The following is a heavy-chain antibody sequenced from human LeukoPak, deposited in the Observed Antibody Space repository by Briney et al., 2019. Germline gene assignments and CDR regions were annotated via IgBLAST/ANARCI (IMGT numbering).Heavy chain of an antibody. V-gene: IGHV1-69*06. J-gene: IGHJ6*03. CDR3: ARDAVVPAAPKSYYYYYMDV. CDR2: IIPIFGTA. Sequence: SVKVSCKASGGTFSSYAISWVRQAPGQGLEWMGGIIPIFGTANYAQKFQGRVTITADKSTSTAYMELSSLRSEDTAVYYCARDAVVPAAPKSYYYYYMDVWGKGTTVTVSS. CDR1: GGTFSSYA. D-gene: IGHD2-2*01.